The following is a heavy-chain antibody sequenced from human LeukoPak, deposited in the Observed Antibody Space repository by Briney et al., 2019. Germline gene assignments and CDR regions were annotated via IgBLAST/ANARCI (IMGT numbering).Heavy chain of an antibody. D-gene: IGHD3-10*01. J-gene: IGHJ4*02. CDR2: IYYSGGT. Sequence: SETLSLTCTVSGGSISSYYWSWTRQPPGKGLEWIGYIYYSGGTNYNPSLKSRVTISVDTSKNQFSLKLSSVTAADTAVYYCARVRSGRGDYWGQGTLVTVSS. CDR1: GGSISSYY. CDR3: ARVRSGRGDY. V-gene: IGHV4-59*12.